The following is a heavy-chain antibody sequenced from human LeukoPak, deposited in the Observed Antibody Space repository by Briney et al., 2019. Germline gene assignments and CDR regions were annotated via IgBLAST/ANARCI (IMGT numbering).Heavy chain of an antibody. V-gene: IGHV4-39*01. CDR3: ARHSPSDAFDI. J-gene: IGHJ3*02. CDR2: IYYSGST. Sequence: ASETLSLTCTVSGGSISSSSYYWGWIRQPPGKGLEWIGSIYYSGSTYYNPSLKSRVTISVDTSKNQFSLKLSSVTAADTAVYYCARHSPSDAFDIWGQGTMVTVSS. CDR1: GGSISSSSYY.